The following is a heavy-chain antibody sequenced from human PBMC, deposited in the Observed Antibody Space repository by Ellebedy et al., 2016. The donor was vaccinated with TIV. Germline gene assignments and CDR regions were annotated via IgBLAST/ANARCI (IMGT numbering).Heavy chain of an antibody. V-gene: IGHV3-48*04. D-gene: IGHD6-19*01. CDR3: ARGDSPGAWLIDY. J-gene: IGHJ4*02. Sequence: GGSLRLSXEASGLTFSAYSMNWVRQTPEKGLELISFITGSGENIMYADSVEGRFTMSRDNAKNSVFLQMNSLRVEDTAVYYCARGDSPGAWLIDYWGRGTLVTASS. CDR1: GLTFSAYS. CDR2: ITGSGENI.